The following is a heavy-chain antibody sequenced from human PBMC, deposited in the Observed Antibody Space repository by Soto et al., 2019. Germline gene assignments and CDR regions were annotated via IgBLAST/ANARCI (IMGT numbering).Heavy chain of an antibody. CDR3: ARELMVYAIEIRWGFYYYGMDV. CDR2: ISYDGSNK. CDR1: GFTFSSYA. J-gene: IGHJ6*02. Sequence: PGGSLRLSCAASGFTFSSYAMHWVRQAPGKGLEWVAVISYDGSNKYYADSVKGRFTISRDNSKNTLYLQMNSLRAEDTAVYYCARELMVYAIEIRWGFYYYGMDVWGQGTTVTVSS. V-gene: IGHV3-30-3*01. D-gene: IGHD2-8*01.